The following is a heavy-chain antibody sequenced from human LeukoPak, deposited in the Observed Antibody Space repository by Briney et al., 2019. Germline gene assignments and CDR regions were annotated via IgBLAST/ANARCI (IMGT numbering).Heavy chain of an antibody. CDR1: GFTFSSYS. Sequence: GGSLGLSCAASGFTFSSYSMNWVRQAPGKGLEWVSSISSSSSSYIYYADSVKGRFTISRDNAKNSLYLQMNSLRAEDTAVYYCARRISGTVVTRGTDNWFDPWGQGTLVTVSS. D-gene: IGHD4-23*01. V-gene: IGHV3-21*01. CDR2: ISSSSSSYI. CDR3: ARRISGTVVTRGTDNWFDP. J-gene: IGHJ5*02.